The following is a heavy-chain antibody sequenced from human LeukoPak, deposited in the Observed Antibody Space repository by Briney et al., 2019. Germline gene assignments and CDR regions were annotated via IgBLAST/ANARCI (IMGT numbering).Heavy chain of an antibody. V-gene: IGHV3-53*04. CDR1: GFTVSSNY. CDR2: IYSGGST. CDR3: ARDLRGGGIDAFDI. D-gene: IGHD4-23*01. Sequence: GGSLRLSRAASGFTVSSNYMTWVRQAPGKGLEWVSVIYSGGSTYYADSVKGRFTISRHNSKNTLYLQMDSLRPEDTAVYYCARDLRGGGIDAFDIWGQGTMVTVSS. J-gene: IGHJ3*02.